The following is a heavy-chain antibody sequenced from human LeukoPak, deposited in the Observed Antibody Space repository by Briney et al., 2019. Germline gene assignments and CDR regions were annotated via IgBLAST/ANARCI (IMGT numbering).Heavy chain of an antibody. V-gene: IGHV3-74*01. CDR3: VRALSGYDDY. CDR2: INSDGTTT. CDR1: GFTFSSHW. D-gene: IGHD5-12*01. J-gene: IGHJ4*02. Sequence: GGSLRLSCAASGFTFSSHWMHWVRQAPGKGLMWISRINSDGTTTTYADSVRGRFTISRDNAKNTLYLQMNSLRADDTAFYYCVRALSGYDDYWGQGTLVTVSS.